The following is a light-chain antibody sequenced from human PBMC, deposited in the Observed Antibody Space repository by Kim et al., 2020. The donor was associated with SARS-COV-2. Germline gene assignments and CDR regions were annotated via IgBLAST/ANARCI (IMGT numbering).Light chain of an antibody. Sequence: FASVGDRVTITCRASQSTSRYLNWYQQKPGKAPNLLIYAASSLQSGVPSRFSGSRSGTDFTLTISNLQPDDFATYYCQQSYSTPYTFGQGTKLEI. V-gene: IGKV1-39*01. J-gene: IGKJ2*01. CDR2: AAS. CDR3: QQSYSTPYT. CDR1: QSTSRY.